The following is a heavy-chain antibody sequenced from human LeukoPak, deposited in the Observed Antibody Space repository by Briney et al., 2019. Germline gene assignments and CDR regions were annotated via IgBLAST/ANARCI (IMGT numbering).Heavy chain of an antibody. CDR2: IYPGDSDT. CDR1: GYSFTSYW. D-gene: IGHD3-22*01. J-gene: IGHJ5*02. Sequence: GESLKISCQGSGYSFTSYWIGWVRQMPGKGLEWMGIIYPGDSDTRYSPSFQGQVTISADKSISTAYLQWSSLKASDTAMYYCARRPHYYDSSGYFNWFDPWGQGTLVTVSS. CDR3: ARRPHYYDSSGYFNWFDP. V-gene: IGHV5-51*01.